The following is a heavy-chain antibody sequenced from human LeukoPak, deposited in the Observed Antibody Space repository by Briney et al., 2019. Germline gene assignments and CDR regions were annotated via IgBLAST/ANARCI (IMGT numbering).Heavy chain of an antibody. D-gene: IGHD3-3*01. CDR3: AGTPRYFWSGYQNWFDP. V-gene: IGHV4-59*01. Sequence: SETLFLTCTVSGGSISSYYWSWIRQPPGKGLEWIGYIYYSGSTNYNPSLKSRVTISVDTSKNQFSLKLSSVTAADTAVYYCAGTPRYFWSGYQNWFDPWGQGTLVTVSS. CDR2: IYYSGST. CDR1: GGSISSYY. J-gene: IGHJ5*02.